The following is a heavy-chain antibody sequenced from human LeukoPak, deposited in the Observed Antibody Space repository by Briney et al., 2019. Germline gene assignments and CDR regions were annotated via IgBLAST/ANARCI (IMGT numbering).Heavy chain of an antibody. CDR2: IYSGGNT. J-gene: IGHJ4*02. V-gene: IGHV3-53*01. CDR3: ARDKSYSSGWYLSGYFDY. D-gene: IGHD6-19*01. CDR1: GFIVSSNY. Sequence: GGSLRLSCAASGFIVSSNYMSWVRQAPGKGLEWVSVIYSGGNTYYADSVKGRFTISRDNSKNTLYLQMNSLRAEDTAVYYCARDKSYSSGWYLSGYFDYWGQGTLVTVSS.